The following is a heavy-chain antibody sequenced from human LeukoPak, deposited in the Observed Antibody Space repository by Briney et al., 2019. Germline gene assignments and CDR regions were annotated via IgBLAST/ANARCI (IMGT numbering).Heavy chain of an antibody. CDR2: VYYSGST. CDR1: GGSVSSYF. CDR3: ARHLGPGWHAMDV. J-gene: IGHJ6*02. Sequence: PSETLSLTCTVSGGSVSSYFWSWIRQPPGKGLEWIGYVYYSGSTNYNPSLKSRVTISVETSKTQFSLRLSSVTAADTAVYYCARHLGPGWHAMDVWGQGTTVTVYS. V-gene: IGHV4-59*08. D-gene: IGHD2-15*01.